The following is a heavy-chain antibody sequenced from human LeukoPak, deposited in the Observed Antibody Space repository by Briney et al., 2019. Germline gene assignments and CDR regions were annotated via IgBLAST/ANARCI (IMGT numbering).Heavy chain of an antibody. V-gene: IGHV3-33*08. CDR2: IAYDGSRA. D-gene: IGHD1-14*01. J-gene: IGHJ4*02. CDR1: GFTFDDYA. CDR3: TRYNNDHFDY. Sequence: GGSLRLSCAASGFTFDDYAMHWVRQAPGKGLEWVAVIAYDGSRAFYADSVKGRFTISRDNSKNTMSVQMDDLRAEDTAVYYCTRYNNDHFDYWGQGTLVTVSS.